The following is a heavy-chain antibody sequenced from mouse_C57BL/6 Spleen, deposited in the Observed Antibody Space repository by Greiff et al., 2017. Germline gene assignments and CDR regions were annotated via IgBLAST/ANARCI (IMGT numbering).Heavy chain of an antibody. V-gene: IGHV7-3*01. J-gene: IGHJ3*01. CDR1: GFTFTDYY. CDR2: IRNKANGYTT. CDR3: AKSKYSNSAWFAY. D-gene: IGHD2-5*01. Sequence: EVQLVESGGGLVQPGGSLSLSCAASGFTFTDYYMSWVRQPPGKALEWLGFIRNKANGYTTEYSASVKGQFTISRDNSQSILYLQIDALRAEDSATYYCAKSKYSNSAWFAYWGQGTLVTVSA.